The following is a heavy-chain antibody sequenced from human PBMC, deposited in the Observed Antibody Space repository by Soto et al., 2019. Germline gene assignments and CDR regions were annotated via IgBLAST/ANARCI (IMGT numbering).Heavy chain of an antibody. J-gene: IGHJ4*02. Sequence: ASVKVSCKASAYIFIAYYIHWVRQAPGQGLEWMGWINPNNGGTDYAEKFQGRVTITRHTSTSTAYVELSRLKSEDTAVYYCARDPVQQWRPSFDYWGQGTLVTVSS. CDR2: INPNNGGT. D-gene: IGHD1-1*01. V-gene: IGHV1-2*02. CDR3: ARDPVQQWRPSFDY. CDR1: AYIFIAYY.